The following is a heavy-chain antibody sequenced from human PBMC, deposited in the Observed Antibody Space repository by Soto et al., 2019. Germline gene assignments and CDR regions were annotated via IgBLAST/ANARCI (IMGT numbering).Heavy chain of an antibody. Sequence: PXESLKISGKGSGYSFTSYWISWVRQMPGKGLEWMGRIDPSDSYTNYSPSFQGHVTISADKSISTAYLQWSSLKASDTAMYYCASSSLTIFGDYYYGMDVWGQGTTVTISS. V-gene: IGHV5-10-1*01. D-gene: IGHD3-3*01. CDR3: ASSSLTIFGDYYYGMDV. CDR1: GYSFTSYW. CDR2: IDPSDSYT. J-gene: IGHJ6*02.